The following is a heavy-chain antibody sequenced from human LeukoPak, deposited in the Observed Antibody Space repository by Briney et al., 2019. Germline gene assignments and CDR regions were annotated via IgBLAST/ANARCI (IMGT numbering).Heavy chain of an antibody. Sequence: AAVKVSCKASGSTFTGYYMHWVRQAPGQGLEWMGWINPNSGGTNSAHKFQGRVTMTRDTSIDTAYMELSSLRSDDSAVYFCARVCCSGESTDSFDIWGQGTMVTVSS. J-gene: IGHJ3*02. CDR2: INPNSGGT. D-gene: IGHD2-15*01. CDR1: GSTFTGYY. V-gene: IGHV1-2*02. CDR3: ARVCCSGESTDSFDI.